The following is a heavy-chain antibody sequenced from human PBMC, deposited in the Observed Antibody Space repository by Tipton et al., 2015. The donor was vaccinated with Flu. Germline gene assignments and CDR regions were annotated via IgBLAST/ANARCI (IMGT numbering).Heavy chain of an antibody. CDR3: ARALQNYFDY. J-gene: IGHJ4*02. Sequence: TLSLTCTVSGGSISSGGYYWSWIRQHPGKGLEWIGYIYYSGSTYYNPSLKSRVTISIDTSKNQFSLKLSSLTAADTAVYYRARALQNYFDYCGKGTLVTVSS. CDR1: GGSISSGGYY. V-gene: IGHV4-31*03. CDR2: IYYSGST.